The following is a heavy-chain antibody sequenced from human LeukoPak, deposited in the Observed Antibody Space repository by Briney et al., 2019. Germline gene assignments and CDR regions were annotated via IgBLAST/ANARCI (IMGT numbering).Heavy chain of an antibody. D-gene: IGHD1-26*01. CDR1: EFTFTSYE. Sequence: PGGSLRLSCAASEFTFTSYEMNWVRQAPGRGLEWLSYVNNDGDTIYYAESVRGRFTISRDNGKNYLYLQMTSLADEDTDLYYCARGRGKDNTYYSFDVWGQGTLVTVSS. CDR2: VNNDGDTI. V-gene: IGHV3-48*03. J-gene: IGHJ3*01. CDR3: ARGRGKDNTYYSFDV.